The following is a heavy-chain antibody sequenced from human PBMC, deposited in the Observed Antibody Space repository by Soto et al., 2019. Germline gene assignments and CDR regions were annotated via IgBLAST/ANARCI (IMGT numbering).Heavy chain of an antibody. Sequence: QVQLVQSGAEVKKPGSSVKVSCKASGGTLSSYTIRWVRQAPGQGLEWMGRIIPILGIANYAQKFQGRVTITADKSTSTAYMELSSLRSEDTAVYYYARDLGYCSGGSCYSFDYWGQGTLVTVSS. J-gene: IGHJ4*02. CDR2: IIPILGIA. D-gene: IGHD2-15*01. CDR1: GGTLSSYT. CDR3: ARDLGYCSGGSCYSFDY. V-gene: IGHV1-69*08.